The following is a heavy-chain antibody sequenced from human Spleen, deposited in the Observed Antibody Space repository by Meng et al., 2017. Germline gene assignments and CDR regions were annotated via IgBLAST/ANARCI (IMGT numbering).Heavy chain of an antibody. CDR3: ARNDFWSGYFDY. D-gene: IGHD3-3*01. J-gene: IGHJ4*02. V-gene: IGHV4-61*01. Sequence: QVHLQDAGPGRVRPSETLSLTCPVSGGSVSSGSYYWSWIRQPPGKGLEWIGYIYYSGSTNYNPSLKSRVTISVDTSKNQFSLKLSSVTAADTAVYYCARNDFWSGYFDYWGQGTLVTVSS. CDR2: IYYSGST. CDR1: GGSVSSGSYY.